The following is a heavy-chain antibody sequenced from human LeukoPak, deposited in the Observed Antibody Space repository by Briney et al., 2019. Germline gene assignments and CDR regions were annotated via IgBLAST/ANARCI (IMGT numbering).Heavy chain of an antibody. CDR3: ATPGRAGDYDGDAFDI. J-gene: IGHJ3*02. V-gene: IGHV5-51*01. Sequence: GESLKISCKGSGYSFTSYWIGWVRQMPGKGLEWMGIIYPGDSDTRYSPSFQGQVTISADKSISTAYLQWSSLKASDTAMYYCATPGRAGDYDGDAFDIWGQGTMVTVSS. CDR2: IYPGDSDT. CDR1: GYSFTSYW. D-gene: IGHD4-17*01.